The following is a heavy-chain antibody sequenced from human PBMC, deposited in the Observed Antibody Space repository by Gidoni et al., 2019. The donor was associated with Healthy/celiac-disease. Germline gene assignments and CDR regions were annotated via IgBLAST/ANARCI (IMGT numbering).Heavy chain of an antibody. CDR1: GDSVSSNSAA. Sequence: QVQLQQSGPGLVKPSQTLSLTCAISGDSVSSNSAAWNWIRQSPSRGLEWLGRTYYRSKWYNDYAVSVKSRITINPDTSKNQFSLQLNSVTPEDTAVYYCARAAGSKKGGSYSLGGYYYGMDVWGQGTTVTVSS. V-gene: IGHV6-1*01. D-gene: IGHD1-26*01. J-gene: IGHJ6*02. CDR3: ARAAGSKKGGSYSLGGYYYGMDV. CDR2: TYYRSKWYN.